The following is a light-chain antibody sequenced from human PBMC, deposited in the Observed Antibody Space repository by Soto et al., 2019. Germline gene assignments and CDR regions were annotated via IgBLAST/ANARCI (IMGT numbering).Light chain of an antibody. Sequence: QSVLTQPPSVSGAPGQRVTISCTGSNSNIGAGFGVHWYQQPPGTAPKLLVSGSNNRPSGVPDRFSGSKSGSSASLAITGLLAEDEADYYCQSYDSGLNAFVFGTGTKVTV. V-gene: IGLV1-40*01. CDR1: NSNIGAGFG. CDR3: QSYDSGLNAFV. J-gene: IGLJ1*01. CDR2: GSN.